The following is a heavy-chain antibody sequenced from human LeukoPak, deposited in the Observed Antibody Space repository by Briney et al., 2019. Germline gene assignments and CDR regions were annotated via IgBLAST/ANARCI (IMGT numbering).Heavy chain of an antibody. CDR1: GFTFSRYW. V-gene: IGHV3-7*01. Sequence: PGGSLRLSCAASGFTFSRYWMNWVRQAPGKGLEWLANIKQDGSEKYYVDSVKGRFTISRDNAQNLVYLQLNSLRADDTAVYYCAGGAGWTPDMWGQGTLVIVSS. J-gene: IGHJ3*02. CDR3: AGGAGWTPDM. D-gene: IGHD6-19*01. CDR2: IKQDGSEK.